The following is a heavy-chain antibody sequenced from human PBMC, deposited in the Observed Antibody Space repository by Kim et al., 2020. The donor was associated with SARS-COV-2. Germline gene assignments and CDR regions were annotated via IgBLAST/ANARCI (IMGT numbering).Heavy chain of an antibody. Sequence: ADSVKGRFTISRDNSKNTLYLQKNSLRAEDTAVYYCARAAYYYGSGSDFDYWGQGTLVTVSS. D-gene: IGHD3-10*01. V-gene: IGHV3-30*01. CDR3: ARAAYYYGSGSDFDY. J-gene: IGHJ4*02.